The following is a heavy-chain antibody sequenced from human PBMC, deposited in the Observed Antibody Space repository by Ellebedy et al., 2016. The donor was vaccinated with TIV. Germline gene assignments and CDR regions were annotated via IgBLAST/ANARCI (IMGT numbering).Heavy chain of an antibody. V-gene: IGHV3-7*01. J-gene: IGHJ5*02. CDR1: GFNFRSYW. CDR2: IRQEGDEI. Sequence: GESLKISCAASGFNFRSYWMTWVRQAPGKGLEWVAKIRQEGDEIYYVESVKGRFTISRDTAKNSLFLQMNSLRVEETAVYYCARRASYGDYAVQVNPWFDPWGQGTLVTVSS. D-gene: IGHD4-17*01. CDR3: ARRASYGDYAVQVNPWFDP.